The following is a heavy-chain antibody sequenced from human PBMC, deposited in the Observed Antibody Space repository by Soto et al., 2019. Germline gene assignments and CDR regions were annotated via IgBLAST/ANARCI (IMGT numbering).Heavy chain of an antibody. V-gene: IGHV3-15*01. D-gene: IGHD1-26*01. CDR3: TTDLGWSGMAF. J-gene: IGHJ6*02. CDR2: IKSKTDGETT. Sequence: ERQLVESGGGLVKPGDSLRLSCAASGFSFSNAWMSWVRQAPGKGLEWVGRIKSKTDGETTDYAAPVKGRFTISRDDSKTTLYLQLNSLITEDTAVYFCTTDLGWSGMAFWGQGTTVTVYS. CDR1: GFSFSNAW.